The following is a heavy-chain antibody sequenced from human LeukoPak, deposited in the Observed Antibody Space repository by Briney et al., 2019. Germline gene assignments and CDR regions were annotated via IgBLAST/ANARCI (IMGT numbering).Heavy chain of an antibody. V-gene: IGHV3-15*01. CDR1: GFTFSNAW. D-gene: IGHD4-17*01. Sequence: AGGSLRLSCAASGFTFSNAWMSWVRQAPGKGLEWVGRIKSKTDGGTTDYAAPVKGRFTISRDDSKNMLYLQMNSLKTEDTAVYYCTTDTDYGDSYFDYWGQGTLVTVSS. CDR2: IKSKTDGGTT. CDR3: TTDTDYGDSYFDY. J-gene: IGHJ4*02.